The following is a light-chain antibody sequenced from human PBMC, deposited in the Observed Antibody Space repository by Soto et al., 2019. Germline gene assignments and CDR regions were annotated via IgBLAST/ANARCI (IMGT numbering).Light chain of an antibody. Sequence: QSVLTQPASVSGSPGQSITMSCTGSSSDVGVYNHVSWYRQPPGKSPKLIIYEVTKRPSGVSNRFSGSKSGNTASLTISGLQAEDEADYYCASWDDRLGAVIFGGGTNVTVL. J-gene: IGLJ2*01. CDR3: ASWDDRLGAVI. V-gene: IGLV2-14*01. CDR2: EVT. CDR1: SSDVGVYNH.